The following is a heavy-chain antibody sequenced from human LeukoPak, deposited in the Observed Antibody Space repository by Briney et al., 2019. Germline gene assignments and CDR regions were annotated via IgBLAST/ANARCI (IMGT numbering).Heavy chain of an antibody. J-gene: IGHJ6*02. CDR2: IYYSGST. D-gene: IGHD1-1*01. CDR1: GGSISSHY. Sequence: SETLSLTCTVSGGSISSHYWSWIRQPPGKGLEWIGYIYYSGSTNYNPSLKSRVTISVDTSKNQISLKLSSVTAADTAVYYCARDPKGTTGYYGMDVWGQGTTVTVSS. CDR3: ARDPKGTTGYYGMDV. V-gene: IGHV4-59*11.